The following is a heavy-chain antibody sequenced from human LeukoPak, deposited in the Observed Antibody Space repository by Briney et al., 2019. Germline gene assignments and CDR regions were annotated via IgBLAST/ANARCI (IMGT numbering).Heavy chain of an antibody. J-gene: IGHJ4*02. V-gene: IGHV3-64*05. CDR3: VNGPTVGRFDY. D-gene: IGHD4-23*01. CDR2: IYSNGGST. CDR1: GFTFSSDF. Sequence: PGGALRLSCSASGFTFSSDFMHWVRQAPGKGREYVSAIYSNGGSTHYADSVRGRFTISRDNSKNTLYIHMSRLRAADTAVYYFVNGPTVGRFDYWGQGTLVTVSS.